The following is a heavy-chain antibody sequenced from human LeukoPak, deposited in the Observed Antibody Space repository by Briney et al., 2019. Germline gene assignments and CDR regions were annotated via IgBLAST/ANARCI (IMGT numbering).Heavy chain of an antibody. CDR2: IYHSGST. CDR3: AREKAFGGYDY. Sequence: SETLSLTCIVSGYSISSGYYWGWIRQPPGKGLEWIGSIYHSGSTYYNPSLKSRVTISVDTSKNQFSLKLSSVTAADTAVYYCAREKAFGGYDYWGQGTLVTVSS. CDR1: GYSISSGYY. V-gene: IGHV4-38-2*02. J-gene: IGHJ4*02. D-gene: IGHD3-22*01.